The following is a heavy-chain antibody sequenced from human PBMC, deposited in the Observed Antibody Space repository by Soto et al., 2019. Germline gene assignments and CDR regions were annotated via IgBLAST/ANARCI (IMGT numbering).Heavy chain of an antibody. Sequence: EVQLLESGGGLVQPGGSLRLSCAASGFSFSNYAMSWVRQAPGKGLEWVSSISGRSDTTYYADSMKGRFTISKDNSKSTLYLQMDSLRAEDTALYYCARASYCSSTTCLEDVWGQGTTVSVSS. CDR3: ARASYCSSTTCLEDV. CDR1: GFSFSNYA. J-gene: IGHJ6*02. V-gene: IGHV3-23*01. CDR2: ISGRSDTT. D-gene: IGHD2-2*01.